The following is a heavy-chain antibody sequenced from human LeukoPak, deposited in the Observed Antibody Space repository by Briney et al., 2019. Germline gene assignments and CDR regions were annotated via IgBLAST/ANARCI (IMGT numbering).Heavy chain of an antibody. V-gene: IGHV4-61*02. Sequence: KPSETLSLTCTVSGGSISSSSYYWSWIRQPAGKGLEWIGRIYTSGSTNYNPSLKSRVTMSVDTSKNQFSLKLSSVTAADTAVYYCAREGSYVTFDYWGQGTLVTVSS. CDR3: AREGSYVTFDY. CDR1: GGSISSSSYY. D-gene: IGHD1-26*01. CDR2: IYTSGST. J-gene: IGHJ4*02.